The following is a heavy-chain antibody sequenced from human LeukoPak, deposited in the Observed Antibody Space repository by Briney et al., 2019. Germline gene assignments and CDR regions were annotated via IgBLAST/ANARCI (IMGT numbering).Heavy chain of an antibody. CDR2: VSYGGNT. V-gene: IGHV4-59*01. D-gene: IGHD1-26*01. CDR3: ARGLQWDLQAFDI. Sequence: PSETLSLTCTVSGGSISSYNWSWIRQPPGKGLEWIGYVSYGGNTNYNPSLKSRVTISVDTSKNQFSLKLSSVTAADTAVYYCARGLQWDLQAFDIWGQGTMVTVSS. CDR1: GGSISSYN. J-gene: IGHJ3*02.